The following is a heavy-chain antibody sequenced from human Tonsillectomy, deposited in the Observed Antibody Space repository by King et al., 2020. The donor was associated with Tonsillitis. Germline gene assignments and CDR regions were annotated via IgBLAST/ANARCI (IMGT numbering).Heavy chain of an antibody. V-gene: IGHV4-59*01. CDR1: GGSLSSYY. CDR2: ISYSGRT. CDR3: ARAQNYDFWSGFLNWFDP. Sequence: VQLQESGPGLVKPSETLSLICTVSGGSLSSYYWSWIRQPPGKGLEWIGDISYSGRTNYNPSLKSRVTISIDTSKNQFSLKLSSVTAADTAVYYCARAQNYDFWSGFLNWFDPWGQGTLVTVSS. D-gene: IGHD3-3*01. J-gene: IGHJ5*02.